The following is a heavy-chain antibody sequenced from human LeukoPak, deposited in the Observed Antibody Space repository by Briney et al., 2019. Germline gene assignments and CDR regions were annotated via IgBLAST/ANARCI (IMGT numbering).Heavy chain of an antibody. V-gene: IGHV3-30-3*01. CDR2: ISYDGSNK. Sequence: PGGSLRLSCAASGFTFSSYAMHWVRQAPGKGLEWVAVISYDGSNKYYADSVKGRFTISRDSSKNTLYLQMNSLRAEDTAVYYCARGRYSYGFEYYYYMDVWGKGTTVTVSS. CDR1: GFTFSSYA. CDR3: ARGRYSYGFEYYYYMDV. D-gene: IGHD5-18*01. J-gene: IGHJ6*03.